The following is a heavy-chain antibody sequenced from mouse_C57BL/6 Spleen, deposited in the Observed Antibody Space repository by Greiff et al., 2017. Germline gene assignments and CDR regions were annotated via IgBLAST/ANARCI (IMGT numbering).Heavy chain of an antibody. D-gene: IGHD2-1*01. Sequence: VQLQQSGAELAKPGASVTLSCKASGYTFTSYWMHWVQQRPGQGLEWIGYINPSSGYTKYNQKFKDKATLTADKSSSTAYMQLSSLTYEDSAVYYCARSPIYYGNFMDYWGQGTSVTVSS. CDR2: INPSSGYT. CDR1: GYTFTSYW. J-gene: IGHJ4*01. CDR3: ARSPIYYGNFMDY. V-gene: IGHV1-7*01.